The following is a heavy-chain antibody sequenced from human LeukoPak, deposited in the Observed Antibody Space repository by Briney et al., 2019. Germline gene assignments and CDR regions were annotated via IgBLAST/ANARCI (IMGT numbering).Heavy chain of an antibody. CDR3: ARDGYSSGWYRRRGMDV. D-gene: IGHD6-19*01. CDR1: GFTFSSYW. CDR2: ISSSSSYI. Sequence: GGSLRLSCAASGFTFSSYWMNWVRQAPGKGLEWVSSISSSSSYIYYADSVKGRFTISRDNAKNSLYLQMNSLRAEDTAVYYCARDGYSSGWYRRRGMDVWGQGTTVTVSS. J-gene: IGHJ6*02. V-gene: IGHV3-21*01.